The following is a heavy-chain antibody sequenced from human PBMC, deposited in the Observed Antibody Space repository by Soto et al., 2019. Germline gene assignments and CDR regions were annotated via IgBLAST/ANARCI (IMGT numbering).Heavy chain of an antibody. CDR3: AKDQGYYYDSSGYYYGY. D-gene: IGHD3-22*01. J-gene: IGHJ4*02. CDR2: ISGSGGST. CDR1: GFTFSSYA. Sequence: PGGSLRLSCAASGFTFSSYAMSWVRQAPGKGLEWVSAISGSGGSTYYADSVKGRFTISRDNSKNTLYLQMNSLRAEDTAVYYCAKDQGYYYDSSGYYYGYWGQGTLVTVSS. V-gene: IGHV3-23*01.